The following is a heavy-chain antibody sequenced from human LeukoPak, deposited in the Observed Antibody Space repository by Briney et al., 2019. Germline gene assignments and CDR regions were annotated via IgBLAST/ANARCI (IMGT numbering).Heavy chain of an antibody. D-gene: IGHD1-1*01. J-gene: IGHJ1*01. CDR2: INYDARSR. CDR1: GFPFSLSW. CDR3: VRGAGPGTPFD. V-gene: IGHV3-74*01. Sequence: PGGSLRLSCAASGFPFSLSWMHWLRQAPGKGLEWVSSINYDARSRTYADSVKGRLTISRDNAENTLFLQMNSLRVEDTAIYSCVRGAGPGTPFDWGQGILVTVSS.